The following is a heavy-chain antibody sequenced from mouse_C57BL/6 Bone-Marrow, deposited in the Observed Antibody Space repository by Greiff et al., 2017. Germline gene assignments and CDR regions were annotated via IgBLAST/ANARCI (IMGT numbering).Heavy chain of an antibody. D-gene: IGHD1-1*01. Sequence: QVQLQQPGAELVMPGASVKLSCKASGYTFTSYWMHWVKQRPGQGLDWLGEIAPSASYTNYNQKFKGKSILTVDKSSRTAFMPLSRLTSEDSAVYYCAKPRDYYGYAMDYWGQGTSVTVSS. CDR3: AKPRDYYGYAMDY. V-gene: IGHV1-69*01. J-gene: IGHJ4*01. CDR2: IAPSASYT. CDR1: GYTFTSYW.